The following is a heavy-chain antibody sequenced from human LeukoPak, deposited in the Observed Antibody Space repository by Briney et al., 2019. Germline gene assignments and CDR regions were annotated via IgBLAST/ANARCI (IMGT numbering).Heavy chain of an antibody. CDR1: GGSISSGSYY. D-gene: IGHD3-10*02. Sequence: PSQTLSLTCTVSGGSISSGSYYWSWIRQPAGKGLEWIGRIYTSGSTNYNPSLKSRVAMSVDTSKNQFSLKLSSVTAADTAVYYCARMVGARSGRHFDYWGQGTLVTVSS. V-gene: IGHV4-61*02. J-gene: IGHJ4*02. CDR2: IYTSGST. CDR3: ARMVGARSGRHFDY.